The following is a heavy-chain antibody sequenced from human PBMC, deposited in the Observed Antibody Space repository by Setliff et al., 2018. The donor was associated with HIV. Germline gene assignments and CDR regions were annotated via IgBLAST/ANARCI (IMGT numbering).Heavy chain of an antibody. CDR2: ISTSPRTI. V-gene: IGHV3-48*04. CDR3: VKDIKAGPYYFGSGNYYDEGQSVS. J-gene: IGHJ5*02. CDR1: GFTFSTYS. D-gene: IGHD3-10*01. Sequence: PGGSLRLSCAASGFTFSTYSMNWVRQAPGKGPEWISYISTSPRTIYYADSVKGRFTISRDNAKKSRYLQMNSLRPEDTALYYCVKDIKAGPYYFGSGNYYDEGQSVSWGQGTLVTVSS.